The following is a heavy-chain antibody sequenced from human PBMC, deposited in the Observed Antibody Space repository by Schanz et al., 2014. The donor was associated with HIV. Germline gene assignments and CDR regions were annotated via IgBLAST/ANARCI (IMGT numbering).Heavy chain of an antibody. V-gene: IGHV3-23*01. CDR3: VRLMSSDYDFYHYGMDV. D-gene: IGHD4-17*01. J-gene: IGHJ6*02. Sequence: EVQLLEAGGGLVQPGGSLRLSCAAAGFSFSSYAMSWVRQAPRKGLEWVSGISVSGRSTYYADSVKGRFTISRDNAKNMLYVQMNSLRAEDTAVYYCVRLMSSDYDFYHYGMDVWGQGTTVIVSS. CDR2: ISVSGRST. CDR1: GFSFSSYA.